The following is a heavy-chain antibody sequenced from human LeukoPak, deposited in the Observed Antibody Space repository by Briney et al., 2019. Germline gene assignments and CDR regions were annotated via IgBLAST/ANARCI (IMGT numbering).Heavy chain of an antibody. CDR1: GFTFSSYA. J-gene: IGHJ6*02. Sequence: PGGSLRLSCAASGFTFSSYAMSWVRQAPGKGLEWVSAISGSGGSTYYADSVKGRFTISRDNSKNTLYLQMNSLRAEDTAVYYCAKGGQQLPRPSNYYYYGMDVWGQGTTVTVSS. CDR2: ISGSGGST. V-gene: IGHV3-23*01. CDR3: AKGGQQLPRPSNYYYYGMDV. D-gene: IGHD6-13*01.